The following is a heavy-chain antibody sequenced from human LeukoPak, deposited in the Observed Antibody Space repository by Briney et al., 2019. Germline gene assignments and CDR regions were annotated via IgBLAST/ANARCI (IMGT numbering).Heavy chain of an antibody. J-gene: IGHJ3*01. CDR3: ARDLSTVRDGDYDGFDV. V-gene: IGHV3-21*01. CDR2: ISLSGSHI. D-gene: IGHD3-10*01. CDR1: GFIFSAYT. Sequence: GSLRLSCAASGFIFSAYTMNWVRQAPGRGLEWVSSISLSGSHIYYADSMRGRFAVSRDNAKNSLYLQMNSLRAEDTAVYYCARDLSTVRDGDYDGFDVWGQGTTVTVSS.